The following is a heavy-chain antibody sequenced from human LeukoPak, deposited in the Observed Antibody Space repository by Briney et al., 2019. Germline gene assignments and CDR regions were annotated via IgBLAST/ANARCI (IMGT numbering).Heavy chain of an antibody. V-gene: IGHV4-34*01. CDR3: ARGYSSSSYNWFDP. CDR1: GGSFSGYY. J-gene: IGHJ5*02. D-gene: IGHD6-6*01. Sequence: SETLSLTCAVYGGSFSGYYWSWIRQPPGKGLEWIGEINHSGSTNYNPSLKSRVTISVDTSKNQFSLKLSSVTAADTAVHYSARGYSSSSYNWFDPWGQGTLVTVSS. CDR2: INHSGST.